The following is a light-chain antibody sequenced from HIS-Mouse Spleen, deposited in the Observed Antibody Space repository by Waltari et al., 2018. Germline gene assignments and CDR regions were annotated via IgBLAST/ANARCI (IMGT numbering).Light chain of an antibody. V-gene: IGLV2-23*01. CDR3: CSYAGSSTVV. CDR1: SSDGRSYNL. Sequence: QSALTQPASVSGSPGQSITISCTGTSSDGRSYNLCHWYQQHPGKATKLMIYEGSKRPSGVSNRFSGSKSGNTASLTISGLQAEDEADYYCCSYAGSSTVVFGGGTKLTVL. J-gene: IGLJ2*01. CDR2: EGS.